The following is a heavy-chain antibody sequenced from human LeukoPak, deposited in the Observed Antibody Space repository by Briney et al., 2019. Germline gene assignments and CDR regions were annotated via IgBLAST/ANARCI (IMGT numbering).Heavy chain of an antibody. CDR1: GFTFSSYA. V-gene: IGHV3-23*01. CDR3: AKDPRGVIPRGWFDP. CDR2: ISGSGGST. Sequence: GGSLRLSCAASGFTFSSYAMSWVRPAPGKGLEWVSAISGSGGSTYYADSVKGRFTISRDNSKNTLYLQMNSLRAEDTAVYYCAKDPRGVIPRGWFDPWGQGTLVTVSS. J-gene: IGHJ5*02. D-gene: IGHD3-10*01.